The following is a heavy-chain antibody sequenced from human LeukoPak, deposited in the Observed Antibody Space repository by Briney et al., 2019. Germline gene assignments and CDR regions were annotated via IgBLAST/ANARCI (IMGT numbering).Heavy chain of an antibody. CDR3: AREEYCSGGSCQLDY. CDR1: GFTFTTYW. CDR2: IKQDGSEK. Sequence: GGSLRLSCAASGFTFTTYWMSWVRQAPGKGLEWVANIKQDGSEKYYVDSVKGRFTISRDNAKNSLFLQMNSLRAEDTAVYYCAREEYCSGGSCQLDYWGQGTLVTVSS. D-gene: IGHD2-15*01. J-gene: IGHJ4*02. V-gene: IGHV3-7*01.